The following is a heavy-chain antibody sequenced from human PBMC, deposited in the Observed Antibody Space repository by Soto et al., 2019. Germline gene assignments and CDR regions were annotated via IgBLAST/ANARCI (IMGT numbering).Heavy chain of an antibody. CDR1: AFSLSTGGVG. J-gene: IGHJ6*02. CDR3: IQSRCGGDCLQSYASYYYYGMDV. CDR2: IYWDDDK. D-gene: IGHD2-21*02. Sequence: QITLKESGPTLVKPTQTLTLTCTFSAFSLSTGGVGVGWIRQPPGKALEWLALIYWDDDKRYSPSLRSSLTITKDTSKNQVVLIMTNMDPVDTATYYCIQSRCGGDCLQSYASYYYYGMDVWGQGTTVTVSS. V-gene: IGHV2-5*02.